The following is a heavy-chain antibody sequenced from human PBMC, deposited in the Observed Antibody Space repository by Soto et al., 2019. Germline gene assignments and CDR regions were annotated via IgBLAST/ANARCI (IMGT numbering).Heavy chain of an antibody. D-gene: IGHD6-19*01. CDR2: IKTDGSIT. CDR3: GRFGSGWYHFDY. J-gene: IGHJ4*02. V-gene: IGHV3-74*01. Sequence: GGSLRLSCAASGFTFSSYWMHWVRQAPGKGLVWVSRIKTDGSITSYADSVQGRFTISRDNAKNTLYLQMNSLRAEDTAVYYCGRFGSGWYHFDYWGPGTLVTVSS. CDR1: GFTFSSYW.